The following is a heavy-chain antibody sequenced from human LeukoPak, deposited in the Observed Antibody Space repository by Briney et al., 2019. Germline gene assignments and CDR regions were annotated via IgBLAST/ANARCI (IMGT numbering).Heavy chain of an antibody. CDR1: GFTFSSYG. D-gene: IGHD6-13*01. J-gene: IGHJ4*02. V-gene: IGHV3-30*18. CDR2: ISYDGSNK. CDR3: AKDQKGLAAAGTQY. Sequence: GGSLRLSCAASGFTFSSYGMHWVRQAPGKGLEWVAVISYDGSNKYYADSVKGRFTISRDNSKNTLYLQMNSLRAEDTAVYYCAKDQKGLAAAGTQYWGQGTLVTVSS.